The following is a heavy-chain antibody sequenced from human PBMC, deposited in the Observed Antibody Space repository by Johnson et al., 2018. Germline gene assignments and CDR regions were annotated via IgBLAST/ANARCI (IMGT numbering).Heavy chain of an antibody. CDR3: AKGGLPNGNYYYYYMDV. V-gene: IGHV3-23*04. CDR1: GFTFSSYA. Sequence: EVQLVESGGGLVQXGGSLRLSCAASGFTFSSYAMSWVRQAPGKGLEWVSAISGSGGSTYYADSGQGRLTLSRDNSKNTRYLQMNRLRAEDKAVYYWAKGGLPNGNYYYYYMDVWGKGTTVTVSS. CDR2: ISGSGGST. J-gene: IGHJ6*03. D-gene: IGHD5-18*01.